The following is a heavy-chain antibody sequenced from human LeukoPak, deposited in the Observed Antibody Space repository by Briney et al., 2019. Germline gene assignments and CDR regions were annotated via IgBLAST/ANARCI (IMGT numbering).Heavy chain of an antibody. J-gene: IGHJ4*02. V-gene: IGHV1-69*05. CDR2: IIPIFGTA. D-gene: IGHD6-19*01. CDR1: GGTFSSYA. Sequence: SVKVSCKASGGTFSSYAISWVRQAPGQGLEWMGGIIPIFGTANYAQKFQGRVTITTDESTSTAYMELSSLRSEDTAVYYCANGIAVAGTKVHYWGQGTLVTVSS. CDR3: ANGIAVAGTKVHY.